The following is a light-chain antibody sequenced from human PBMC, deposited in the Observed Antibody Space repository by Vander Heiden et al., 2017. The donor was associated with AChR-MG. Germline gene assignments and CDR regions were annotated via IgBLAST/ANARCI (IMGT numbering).Light chain of an antibody. V-gene: IGKV3-20*01. CDR1: QGVHSSY. CDR3: QHLGT. J-gene: IGKJ2*01. CDR2: RSS. Sequence: EIVLTQSPGTLSLSPGGRATLSCKASQGVHSSYLAWDQQKPGQAPRLLIYRSSTRATGIKDRFSGSASGTDFTRTISRLEPEDFAGYDGQHLGTFGQGTKLQIK.